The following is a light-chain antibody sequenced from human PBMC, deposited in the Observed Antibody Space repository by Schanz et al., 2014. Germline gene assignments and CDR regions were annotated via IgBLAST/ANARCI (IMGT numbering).Light chain of an antibody. CDR1: SSDVGSYNY. CDR3: NSYAGSNNVI. CDR2: AVS. J-gene: IGLJ2*01. Sequence: QSALTQPASVSGSPGQSITISCTGTSSDVGSYNYVSWYQQHPGKAPKLMISAVSDRPSGVPDRFSGSKSGNTASLTVSGLQAEDEADYYCNSYAGSNNVIFGGGTKLTVL. V-gene: IGLV2-8*01.